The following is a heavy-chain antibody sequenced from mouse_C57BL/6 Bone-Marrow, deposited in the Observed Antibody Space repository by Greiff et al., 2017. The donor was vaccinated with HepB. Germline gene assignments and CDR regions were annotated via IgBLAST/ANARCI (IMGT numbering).Heavy chain of an antibody. J-gene: IGHJ1*03. Sequence: EVKVVESGGGLVKPGGSLKLSCAASGFTFSDYGMHWVRQAPEKGLEWVAYISSGSSTIYYADTVKGRFTISRDNAKNTLFLQMTSLRSEDTAMYYCARGYYGSSPYRYFDVWGTGTTVTVSS. CDR2: ISSGSSTI. V-gene: IGHV5-17*01. CDR1: GFTFSDYG. D-gene: IGHD1-1*01. CDR3: ARGYYGSSPYRYFDV.